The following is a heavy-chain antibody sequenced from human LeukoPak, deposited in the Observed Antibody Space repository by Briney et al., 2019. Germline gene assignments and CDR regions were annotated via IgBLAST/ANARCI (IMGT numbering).Heavy chain of an antibody. CDR1: GGSFSGYY. V-gene: IGHV4-34*01. J-gene: IGHJ1*01. CDR2: INHSGST. Sequence: SETLSLTCAVYGGSFSGYYWSWIRQPPGKGLEWIGEINHSGSTNYNPSLKSRVTISVDTSKNQFSLKLSSVTAADTAVYYCARGRGGSKQWPVHQGYFQHWGQGTLVAVSS. CDR3: ARGRGGSKQWPVHQGYFQH. D-gene: IGHD6-19*01.